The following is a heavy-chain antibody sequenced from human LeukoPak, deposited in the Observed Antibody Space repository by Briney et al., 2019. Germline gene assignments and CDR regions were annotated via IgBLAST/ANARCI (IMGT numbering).Heavy chain of an antibody. CDR1: GGSISSHY. D-gene: IGHD1-7*01. J-gene: IGHJ4*02. CDR3: ARDLRGMYNWNYYFDY. CDR2: IYYSGST. Sequence: PSETLSLTCTVSGGSISSHYWSWIRQPPGKGLEWIGYIYYSGSTNYNPSLKGRVTISVDTSKNQFSLKLSSVTAADTAVYYCARDLRGMYNWNYYFDYWGQGTLVTVSS. V-gene: IGHV4-59*11.